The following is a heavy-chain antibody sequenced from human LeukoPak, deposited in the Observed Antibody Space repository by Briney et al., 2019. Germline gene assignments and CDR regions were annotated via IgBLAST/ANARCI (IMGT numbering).Heavy chain of an antibody. Sequence: SETLSLTPAVSRGSLISSSYYWGSVRQPPGKGLEWIGSIYYSGSTYNNPPLKSRVTISVNTSKNHFSLKLSSVTAADTAVYYCARQKGYSSGWYFDFWGQGTLVTVSS. CDR3: ARQKGYSSGWYFDF. D-gene: IGHD6-19*01. V-gene: IGHV4-39*01. J-gene: IGHJ4*02. CDR1: RGSLISSSYY. CDR2: IYYSGST.